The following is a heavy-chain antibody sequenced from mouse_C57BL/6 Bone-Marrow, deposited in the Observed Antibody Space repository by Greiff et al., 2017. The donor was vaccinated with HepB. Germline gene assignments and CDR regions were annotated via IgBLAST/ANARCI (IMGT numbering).Heavy chain of an antibody. J-gene: IGHJ2*01. V-gene: IGHV1-53*01. CDR3: ARGRDGPNCYGSSLDY. CDR2: INPSNGGT. Sequence: VQLQQPGTELVKPGASVKLSCKASGYTFTSYWMHWVKQRPGQGLEWIGNINPSNGGTNYNEKFKGKATLTADKSSSTAYMQLSSLTSGDTAVYFWARGRDGPNCYGSSLDYWGQGTTLTVSS. CDR1: GYTFTSYW. D-gene: IGHD1-1*01.